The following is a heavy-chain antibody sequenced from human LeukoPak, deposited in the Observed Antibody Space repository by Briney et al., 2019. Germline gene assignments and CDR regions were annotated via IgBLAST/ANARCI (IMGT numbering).Heavy chain of an antibody. V-gene: IGHV4-39*07. CDR1: GASISSSNYY. CDR2: IYHSGST. J-gene: IGHJ4*02. CDR3: ARDRGDGYNFAY. Sequence: SETLSLTCAVSGASISSSNYYWGWVRQPPGKGLEWIGSIYHSGSTYYNPSLKSRVTISVDTSKNQFSLKLSSVTAADTAVYYCARDRGDGYNFAYWGQGTLVTVSS. D-gene: IGHD5-24*01.